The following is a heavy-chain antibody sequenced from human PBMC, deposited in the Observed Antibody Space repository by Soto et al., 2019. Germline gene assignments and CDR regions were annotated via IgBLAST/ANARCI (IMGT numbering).Heavy chain of an antibody. J-gene: IGHJ6*02. CDR3: ARDGTINSAPYYGMDV. CDR1: GFTVSSNY. D-gene: IGHD1-1*01. CDR2: IFSGGST. V-gene: IGHV3-53*01. Sequence: HPGGSLRLSCAASGFTVSSNYMSWVRQAPGKGLEWVSLIFSGGSTYYADSVKGRFTISRDNSKNALYLQMNSLRAEDTAVYYCARDGTINSAPYYGMDVWGQGTKVTVSS.